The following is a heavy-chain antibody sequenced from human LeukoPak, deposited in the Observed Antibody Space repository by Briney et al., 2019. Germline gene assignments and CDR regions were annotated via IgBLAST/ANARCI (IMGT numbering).Heavy chain of an antibody. CDR3: AKDSIKVAMISRVPHYMDV. Sequence: GRSLRLSCAASGFTFRTYAMNWVRQAPGKGLEWVAVISDDGSNKYYPDSVKGRFTISRDNSKNTLYLQMNSLRAEDTAVYYCAKDSIKVAMISRVPHYMDVWGKGTTVTISS. J-gene: IGHJ6*03. CDR2: ISDDGSNK. CDR1: GFTFRTYA. D-gene: IGHD5-12*01. V-gene: IGHV3-30*04.